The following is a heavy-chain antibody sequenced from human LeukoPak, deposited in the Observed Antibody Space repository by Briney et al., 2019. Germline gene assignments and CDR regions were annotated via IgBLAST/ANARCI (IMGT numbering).Heavy chain of an antibody. D-gene: IGHD5-12*01. J-gene: IGHJ4*02. Sequence: SVKVSCKASAGTFSSYAISWVRQAPGQGLEWVGGIIPIFGTADYAQKVHARGTSTADEYTSTAYMELSSLSSEDTAVYYCARDIGGYSGYDYDKYYFDYWGQGTLVTVSS. CDR1: AGTFSSYA. CDR3: ARDIGGYSGYDYDKYYFDY. CDR2: IIPIFGTA. V-gene: IGHV1-69*01.